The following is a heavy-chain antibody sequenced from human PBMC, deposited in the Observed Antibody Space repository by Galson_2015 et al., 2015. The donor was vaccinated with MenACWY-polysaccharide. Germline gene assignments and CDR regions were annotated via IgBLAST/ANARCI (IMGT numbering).Heavy chain of an antibody. J-gene: IGHJ3*02. CDR1: GFNFSIYV. V-gene: IGHV3-23*01. D-gene: IGHD6-13*01. Sequence: SLRLSCAASGFNFSIYVMTWVRQAPGKGLEWVSAISSGSDTTYYTDSVKGRFTISRDNSKDTVHLQMDSLRAEDTAVYYCVREGSRIVFHAFDTWGQGTMVTVSS. CDR2: ISSGSDTT. CDR3: VREGSRIVFHAFDT.